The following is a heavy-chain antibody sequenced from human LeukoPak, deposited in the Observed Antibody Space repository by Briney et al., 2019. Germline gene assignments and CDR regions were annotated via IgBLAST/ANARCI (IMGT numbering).Heavy chain of an antibody. J-gene: IGHJ4*02. V-gene: IGHV3-30-3*01. CDR1: GFTFSSYA. Sequence: GGSLRLSCAASGFTFSSYAMHWVRQAPGKGLEWVAVISYDGSNKYYADSVKGRVTISRDNSKNTLYLQMNSLRAEDTAVYYFAGEVVGALDYWGQGTLVTVSS. D-gene: IGHD1-26*01. CDR3: AGEVVGALDY. CDR2: ISYDGSNK.